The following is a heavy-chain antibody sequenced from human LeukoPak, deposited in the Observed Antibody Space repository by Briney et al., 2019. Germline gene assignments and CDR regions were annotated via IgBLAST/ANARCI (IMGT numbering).Heavy chain of an antibody. CDR3: ARERHYYYDSSGYFDY. D-gene: IGHD3-22*01. CDR2: IKQDGSEM. Sequence: GGSLRLSCAASGFAFSNYWMSWVRQAPGKGLEWVANIKQDGSEMFSVDSVKGRFTISRDNAKNSLYLQMNSLRAEDTAVYYCARERHYYYDSSGYFDYWGQGTLVTVSS. CDR1: GFAFSNYW. J-gene: IGHJ4*02. V-gene: IGHV3-7*01.